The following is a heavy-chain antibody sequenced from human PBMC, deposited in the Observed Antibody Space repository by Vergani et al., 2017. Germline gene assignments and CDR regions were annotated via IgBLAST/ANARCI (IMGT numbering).Heavy chain of an antibody. D-gene: IGHD3-10*01. CDR1: GGTFSSYA. V-gene: IGHV1-69*12. CDR2: IIPIFGTA. CDR3: ARTEGIYGSGSYSSAYYYGMDV. J-gene: IGHJ6*02. Sequence: QVQLVQSGAEVKKPGSSVKVSRKASGGTFSSYAISWVRQAPGQGLEWMGGIIPIFGTANYAQKFQGRVTITADESTSTAYMELSSLRSEDTAVYYCARTEGIYGSGSYSSAYYYGMDVWGQGTTVTVSS.